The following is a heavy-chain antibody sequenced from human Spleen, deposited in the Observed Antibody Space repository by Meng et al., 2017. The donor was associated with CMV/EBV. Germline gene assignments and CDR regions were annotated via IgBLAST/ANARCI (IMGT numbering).Heavy chain of an antibody. CDR3: AKRRWGENGANDY. CDR1: GFTFSSYA. J-gene: IGHJ4*02. Sequence: GESLKISCAASGFTFSSYAMSWVHQAPGKGLEWVSVIYSGGSSTYYADSVKGRFTISRDNSKNTLYLQMNSLRAEDTAVYYCAKRRWGENGANDYWGQGTLVTVSS. CDR2: IYSGGSST. V-gene: IGHV3-23*03. D-gene: IGHD1-26*01.